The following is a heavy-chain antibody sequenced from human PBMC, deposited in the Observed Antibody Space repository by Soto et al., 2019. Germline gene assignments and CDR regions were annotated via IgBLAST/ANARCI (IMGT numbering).Heavy chain of an antibody. CDR3: AKFGSGYDFDY. CDR1: GFTFSNYA. J-gene: IGHJ4*02. CDR2: ISGSGGST. Sequence: EVQLLESGGGLVQPGGSLRLSCAASGFTFSNYAMSWVRQAPGKGLEWVSAISGSGGSTHYADSVKGRFTISRDNSKNTLYLEMNGLRAEDTDVYYCAKFGSGYDFDYWGQGTLVTVSS. V-gene: IGHV3-23*01. D-gene: IGHD5-12*01.